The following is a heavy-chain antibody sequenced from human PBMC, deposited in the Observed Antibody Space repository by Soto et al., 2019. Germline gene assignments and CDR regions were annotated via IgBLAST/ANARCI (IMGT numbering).Heavy chain of an antibody. CDR1: GYTFTSCA. D-gene: IGHD2-15*01. Sequence: AASVKVSCKASGYTFTSCAMHWVRQAPGQRLEWMGWINAGNGNTKYSQKFQGRVTITRDTSASTAYMELSSLRSEDTAVYYCARXAVYCSGGSCYYYGMDVWGQGTTVTVSS. CDR2: INAGNGNT. J-gene: IGHJ6*02. V-gene: IGHV1-3*01. CDR3: ARXAVYCSGGSCYYYGMDV.